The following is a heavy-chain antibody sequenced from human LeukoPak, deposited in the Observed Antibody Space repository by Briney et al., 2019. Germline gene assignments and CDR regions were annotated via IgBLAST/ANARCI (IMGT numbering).Heavy chain of an antibody. V-gene: IGHV3-66*01. J-gene: IGHJ6*02. Sequence: PGGSLRLSCAASGFTVSSNYMSWVRQAPGKGLEWVSVIYSGGSTYYADSVKGGFTISRDNSKNTLYLQMNSLRAEDTAVYYCARGKDYGDSQRGFYYYGMDVWGQGTTVTVSS. CDR2: IYSGGST. CDR3: ARGKDYGDSQRGFYYYGMDV. D-gene: IGHD4-17*01. CDR1: GFTVSSNY.